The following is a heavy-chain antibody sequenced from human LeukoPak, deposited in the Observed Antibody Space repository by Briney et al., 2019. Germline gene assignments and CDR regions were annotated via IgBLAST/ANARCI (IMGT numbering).Heavy chain of an antibody. CDR3: AKIPTYYYDSSEGSDI. V-gene: IGHV3-23*01. J-gene: IGHJ3*02. CDR2: ISGSGENT. Sequence: GGSLRLSCAATGFSFSMFAMTWVRQGPGKGLEWVSVISGSGENTNSADSVKGRFTTSSDNSKNTLYLQMNSLRVEDTALYYCAKIPTYYYDSSEGSDIWGQGTMVTVSS. CDR1: GFSFSMFA. D-gene: IGHD3-22*01.